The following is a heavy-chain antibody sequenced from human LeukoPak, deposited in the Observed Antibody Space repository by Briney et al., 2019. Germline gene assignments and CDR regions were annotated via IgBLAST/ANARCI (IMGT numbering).Heavy chain of an antibody. CDR2: ISSSSSLI. D-gene: IGHD1-26*01. CDR3: AKAIYSGSYYGLYFQH. V-gene: IGHV3-21*01. CDR1: GFTFSSSG. J-gene: IGHJ1*01. Sequence: GGSLRLSCAASGFTFSSSGMDWVRQAPGKGLEWVASISSSSSLIYYTDSVKGRFTISRDNAKNTLYLQMNSLRAEDTAVYYCAKAIYSGSYYGLYFQHWGQGTLVTVSS.